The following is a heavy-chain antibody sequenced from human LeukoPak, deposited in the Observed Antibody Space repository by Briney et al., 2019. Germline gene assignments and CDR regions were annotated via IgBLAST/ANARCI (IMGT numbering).Heavy chain of an antibody. V-gene: IGHV4-39*07. CDR3: ASLGYCSGGSCYSSD. Sequence: SETLSLTCTVSGGSIRSSSYYWGWIRQPPGKGLEWIGSIFYSGSTYYNPFLKSRVTISVDTSKNQFSLKPSSVTAADTAVYYCASLGYCSGGSCYSSDWGQGTLVTVSS. D-gene: IGHD2-15*01. CDR1: GGSIRSSSYY. CDR2: IFYSGST. J-gene: IGHJ4*02.